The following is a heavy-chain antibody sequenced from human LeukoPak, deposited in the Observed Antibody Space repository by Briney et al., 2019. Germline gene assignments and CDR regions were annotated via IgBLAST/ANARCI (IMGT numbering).Heavy chain of an antibody. J-gene: IGHJ4*02. CDR3: ARDRGWFFDN. CDR1: GFTFSSYA. V-gene: IGHV3-30-3*01. Sequence: GGSLRLSCAASGFTFSSYAMHWVRQAPGKGLEWVAVISYDGSNKYYADSVKGRFTISRDNSKNTLYLQMNSLRAEDTAVYYCARDRGWFFDNWGQGTLVTVAS. D-gene: IGHD6-19*01. CDR2: ISYDGSNK.